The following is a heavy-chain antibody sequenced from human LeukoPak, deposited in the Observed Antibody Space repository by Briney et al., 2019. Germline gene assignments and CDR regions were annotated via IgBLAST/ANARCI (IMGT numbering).Heavy chain of an antibody. CDR3: ARVLALGYCSSISCAWIDP. CDR1: GYTFTNYD. J-gene: IGHJ5*02. V-gene: IGHV1-8*03. D-gene: IGHD2-2*01. Sequence: ASVKVSCKASGYTFTNYDINWVRQATGQGLEWMGWINPNSGNTGYAQKFQGRITITRNTSISTAYMELSSLRSEDTAVYYCARVLALGYCSSISCAWIDPWGQGTLVTVSS. CDR2: INPNSGNT.